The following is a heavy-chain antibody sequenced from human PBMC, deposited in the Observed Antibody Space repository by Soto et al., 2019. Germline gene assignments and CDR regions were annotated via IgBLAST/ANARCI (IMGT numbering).Heavy chain of an antibody. D-gene: IGHD1-26*01. V-gene: IGHV3-9*01. CDR2: ISWNSGKI. Sequence: EVQLVESGGGLVQPGRSLRLSCQTLGFTFDNYAMHWVRQAPGKGLEWVSGISWNSGKIGYADSVKGRFTISRDNAKKSLHLEVTSLRAEDTAFYYCVKDLRERITWYFDLWGRSTLVTVSS. J-gene: IGHJ2*01. CDR1: GFTFDNYA. CDR3: VKDLRERITWYFDL.